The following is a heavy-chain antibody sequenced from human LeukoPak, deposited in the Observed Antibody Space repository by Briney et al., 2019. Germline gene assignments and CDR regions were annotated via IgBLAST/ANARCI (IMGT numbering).Heavy chain of an antibody. CDR3: AKDLESYYYDSSGDPIDAFDI. CDR1: EFTFSSYG. V-gene: IGHV3-23*01. D-gene: IGHD3-22*01. Sequence: GGSLRLSCAASEFTFSSYGMSWVRQAPGKGLEWVSAISGSGGSTYYADSVKGRFTISRDNSKNTLYLQMNSLRAEDTAVYYCAKDLESYYYDSSGDPIDAFDIWGQGTMVTVSS. J-gene: IGHJ3*02. CDR2: ISGSGGST.